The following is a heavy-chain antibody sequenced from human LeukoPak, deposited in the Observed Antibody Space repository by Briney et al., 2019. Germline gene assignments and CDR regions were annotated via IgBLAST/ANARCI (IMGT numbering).Heavy chain of an antibody. CDR2: ISSSSSTI. J-gene: IGHJ3*02. V-gene: IGHV3-48*04. D-gene: IGHD3-3*01. CDR1: GFTFSSYS. CDR3: AKDGGNDFWSGNYDAFDI. Sequence: GGSLRLSCAASGFTFSSYSMNWVRQAPGKGLEWVSYISSSSSTIYYADSVKSRFSISRDNAKNSLYLQMNSLRAEDMALYYCAKDGGNDFWSGNYDAFDIWGQGTMVTVSS.